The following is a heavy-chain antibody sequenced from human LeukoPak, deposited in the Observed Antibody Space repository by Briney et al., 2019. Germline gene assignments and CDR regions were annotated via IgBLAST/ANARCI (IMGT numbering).Heavy chain of an antibody. CDR2: ISNNGGDT. CDR1: GFTFSSYV. J-gene: IGHJ4*02. CDR3: MNPNHYGSGR. D-gene: IGHD3-10*01. V-gene: IGHV3-64D*06. Sequence: GGSLRLSCSVSGFTFSSYVMHWVRQAPGKGLESVSGISNNGGDTYYADSVRGRFTISRDNSENTLYLQMSSLRPEDTAVYYCMNPNHYGSGRWGQGTLVTVSS.